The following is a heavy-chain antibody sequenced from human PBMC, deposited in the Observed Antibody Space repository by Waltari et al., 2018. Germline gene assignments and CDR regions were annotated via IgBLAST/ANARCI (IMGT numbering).Heavy chain of an antibody. V-gene: IGHV1-69*06. CDR3: ARAAYCGGDCYSGFDY. Sequence: QVQLVQSGAEVKKPGSSVKVSCKASGGTSTSYATTWVRQAPGPGLEWMGGIIPIFGTANYEQKFQGRVTITADKSTSTAYMELSSLRSEDTAVYYCARAAYCGGDCYSGFDYWGQGTLVTVSS. J-gene: IGHJ4*02. CDR2: IIPIFGTA. D-gene: IGHD2-21*02. CDR1: GGTSTSYA.